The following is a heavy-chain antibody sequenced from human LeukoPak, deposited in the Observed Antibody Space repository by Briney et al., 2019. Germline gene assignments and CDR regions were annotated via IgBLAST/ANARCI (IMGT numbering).Heavy chain of an antibody. Sequence: ASVKVSCKASGYTFTSYYMHWVRQAPGQGLEWMGIINPSGGSTSYAQKFQGRVTMTRNTSISTAHMELSSLRSEDTAVYYCARGDIVVVPAAIYYYYYGMDVWGQGTTVTVSS. CDR1: GYTFTSYY. CDR2: INPSGGST. D-gene: IGHD2-2*01. CDR3: ARGDIVVVPAAIYYYYYGMDV. J-gene: IGHJ6*02. V-gene: IGHV1-46*01.